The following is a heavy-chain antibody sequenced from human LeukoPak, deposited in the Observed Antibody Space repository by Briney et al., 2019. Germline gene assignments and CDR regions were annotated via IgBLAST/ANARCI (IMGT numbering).Heavy chain of an antibody. Sequence: GGSLRLSCAASGLTFSSYAMSWVRQAPGKGLEWVSAISGSGGSTYYADSVKGRFTISRDNSKNTLYLQMNSLRAEDTAVYYCAKDTSYQLLYYYYYGMDVWGKGTTVTVSS. CDR3: AKDTSYQLLYYYYYGMDV. V-gene: IGHV3-23*01. CDR1: GLTFSSYA. CDR2: ISGSGGST. J-gene: IGHJ6*04. D-gene: IGHD2-2*01.